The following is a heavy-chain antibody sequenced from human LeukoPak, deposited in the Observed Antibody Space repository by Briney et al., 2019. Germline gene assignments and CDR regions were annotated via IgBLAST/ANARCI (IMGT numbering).Heavy chain of an antibody. CDR3: ARHGTISSESYFDY. Sequence: SETLSLTCTASGGSISSSSYYWGRIRQPPWKGLECIGSIYYSGSTYYIPSLKRRVTGFVDTSKNQVSLRLTSVTAADTAVYYCARHGTISSESYFDYWGQGALVTVSS. CDR2: IYYSGST. CDR1: GGSISSSSYY. J-gene: IGHJ4*02. D-gene: IGHD1-14*01. V-gene: IGHV4-39*01.